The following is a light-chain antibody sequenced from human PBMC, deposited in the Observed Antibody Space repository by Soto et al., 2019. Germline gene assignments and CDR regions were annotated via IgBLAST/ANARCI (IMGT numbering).Light chain of an antibody. CDR2: GVS. V-gene: IGKV3D-15*01. CDR1: QSVSSN. Sequence: EIVMTQSPATLSVSPGERATLSCRASQSVSSNFAWYQQKPGQAPRLLMYGVSTRATGIPARFGGSGSATEFTLTISSLQSEDFAVYYCQQYNNWPWTFGQGTKVDI. CDR3: QQYNNWPWT. J-gene: IGKJ1*01.